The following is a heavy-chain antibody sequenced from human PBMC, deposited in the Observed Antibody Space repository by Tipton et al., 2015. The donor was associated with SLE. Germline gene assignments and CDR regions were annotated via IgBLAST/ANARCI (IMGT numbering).Heavy chain of an antibody. D-gene: IGHD6-13*01. V-gene: IGHV4-38-2*01. CDR3: ATIAAAGIFDY. Sequence: TLSLTCAVSGYSISSGYYWGWIRQPPGKGLEWIGSIYHSGSTYYNPSLKSRVTISVDTSKNQFSLKLSSVTAADTAVYYCATIAAAGIFDYWGQGTLVTASS. CDR1: GYSISSGYY. J-gene: IGHJ4*02. CDR2: IYHSGST.